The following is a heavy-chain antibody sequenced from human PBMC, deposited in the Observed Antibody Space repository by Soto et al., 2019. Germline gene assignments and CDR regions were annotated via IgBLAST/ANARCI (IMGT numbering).Heavy chain of an antibody. D-gene: IGHD6-19*01. Sequence: QAQFVQSGAEEKKPGASVKVSSKAFEYTFTGFVMLWVRRAPDQRLEWMGWINAGNGNTKYSQKFQGRVTITRDTSASTAYMELSSLRSEDTAVYYCARAVAVAADFDYWGQGTLVTVSS. CDR2: INAGNGNT. CDR1: EYTFTGFV. J-gene: IGHJ4*02. V-gene: IGHV1-3*05. CDR3: ARAVAVAADFDY.